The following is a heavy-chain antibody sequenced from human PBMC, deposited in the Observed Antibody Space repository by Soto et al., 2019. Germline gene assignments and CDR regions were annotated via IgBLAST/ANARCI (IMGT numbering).Heavy chain of an antibody. Sequence: GGSLRLSCAASGFTFSSYWMHWVRQAPGKGLVWVSRINSDGSSTSYADSVKGRFTISRDNAKNTLYLQMNSLRAEDTAVYYCARDRSRITIFGVVINDGMDVWGQGTTVTVSS. D-gene: IGHD3-3*01. CDR1: GFTFSSYW. J-gene: IGHJ6*02. CDR3: ARDRSRITIFGVVINDGMDV. V-gene: IGHV3-74*01. CDR2: INSDGSST.